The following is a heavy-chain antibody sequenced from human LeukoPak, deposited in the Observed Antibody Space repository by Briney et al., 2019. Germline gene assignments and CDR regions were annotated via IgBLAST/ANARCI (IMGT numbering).Heavy chain of an antibody. CDR1: DYSISTDYY. V-gene: IGHV4-38-2*02. CDR3: ARVSGYDWESFYDY. D-gene: IGHD5-12*01. CDR2: INHSGST. Sequence: PSETLSLTCTVSDYSISTDYYWGWIRQPPGKGLEWIGSINHSGSTNYNPSLKSRVTISVDTSKNQFSLKLSSVTAADTAMYYCARVSGYDWESFYDYWGQGSLVTVSS. J-gene: IGHJ4*02.